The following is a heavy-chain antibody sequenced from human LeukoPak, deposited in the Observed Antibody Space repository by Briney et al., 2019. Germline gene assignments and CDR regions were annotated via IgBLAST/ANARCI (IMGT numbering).Heavy chain of an antibody. D-gene: IGHD6-19*01. CDR1: GGSFSGYY. V-gene: IGHV4-34*01. CDR3: ARRGIAVAVQGYYFDY. CDR2: INHSGST. J-gene: IGHJ4*02. Sequence: SETLSLTCAVYGGSFSGYYWSWIRQPPGKGLEWIGEINHSGSTNYNPSLKSRVTISVDTSKNQFSLKLSSVTAADTAVYYRARRGIAVAVQGYYFDYWGQGTLVTVSS.